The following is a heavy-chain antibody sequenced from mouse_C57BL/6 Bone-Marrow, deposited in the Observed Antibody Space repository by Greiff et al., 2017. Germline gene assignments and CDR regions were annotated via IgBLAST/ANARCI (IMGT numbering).Heavy chain of an antibody. J-gene: IGHJ4*01. Sequence: QVQLKESGAELVRPGASVTLSCKASGYTFTDYEMHWVKQTPVHGLEWIGAIAPEPGGTAYNQKFKGKAILTADQSSSTAYMALRSLTSADSAVYYCTKSTTVVASYSMDYWGQGTAVTVSS. V-gene: IGHV1-15*01. CDR1: GYTFTDYE. CDR2: IAPEPGGT. D-gene: IGHD1-1*01. CDR3: TKSTTVVASYSMDY.